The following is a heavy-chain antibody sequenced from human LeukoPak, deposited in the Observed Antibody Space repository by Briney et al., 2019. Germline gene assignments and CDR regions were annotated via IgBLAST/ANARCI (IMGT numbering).Heavy chain of an antibody. CDR1: GDGVSSNSAA. CDR2: TYYRSKWYN. V-gene: IGHV6-1*01. D-gene: IGHD3-22*01. J-gene: IGHJ4*02. CDR3: ARGSHDSTWY. Sequence: SQTLSLTCAISGDGVSSNSAAWSWIRQSPSRGLEWLGRTYYRSKWYNDYAVSVRGRITINPDTSKNQFSLHLNSVTPEDTAVYYCARGSHDSTWYWGQGTLVTVSS.